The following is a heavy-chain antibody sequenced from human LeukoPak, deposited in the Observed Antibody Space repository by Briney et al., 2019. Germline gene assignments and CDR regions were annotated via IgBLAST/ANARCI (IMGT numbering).Heavy chain of an antibody. CDR2: INPNSGGT. CDR1: GYTFTGYY. CDR3: ARDLLGYCSSTSCNEFDY. Sequence: GASVKVSCKASGYTFTGYYMHWVRQAPGQGLEWTGWINPNSGGTNYAQKFQGRVTMTRDTSISTAYMGLSRLRSDDTAVYYCARDLLGYCSSTSCNEFDYWGQGTLVTVSS. D-gene: IGHD2-2*01. V-gene: IGHV1-2*02. J-gene: IGHJ4*02.